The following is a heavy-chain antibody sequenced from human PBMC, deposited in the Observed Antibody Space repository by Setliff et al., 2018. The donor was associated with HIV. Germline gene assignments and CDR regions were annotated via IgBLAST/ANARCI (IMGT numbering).Heavy chain of an antibody. Sequence: GESLKISCAASGFTFSDYGMHWVRQAPGKGLEWVAMIWYDGSNKYYEDSVKGHFTISRDNSKNTVYLQMNSLRAEDTAVYYCVKDYVARRSYTYGYDYWSQGTLVTVSS. CDR1: GFTFSDYG. CDR2: IWYDGSNK. CDR3: VKDYVARRSYTYGYDY. D-gene: IGHD5-18*01. V-gene: IGHV3-30*02. J-gene: IGHJ4*02.